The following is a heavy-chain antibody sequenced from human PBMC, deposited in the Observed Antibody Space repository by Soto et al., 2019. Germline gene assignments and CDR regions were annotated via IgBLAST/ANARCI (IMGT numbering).Heavy chain of an antibody. CDR3: ARAVCSGGSCYPLYYCMDV. CDR2: IWYDGSNS. Sequence: QVQLVESGGGAVQPGRSLRLSCAASRFTFSNYGMHWVRQAPGKGLEWVAIIWYDGSNSYYADSVKGRFTISRDNSKNTLYLQLNSLRAEDTAVYYCARAVCSGGSCYPLYYCMDVGGQGNTVTVSS. CDR1: RFTFSNYG. D-gene: IGHD2-15*01. J-gene: IGHJ6*02. V-gene: IGHV3-33*01.